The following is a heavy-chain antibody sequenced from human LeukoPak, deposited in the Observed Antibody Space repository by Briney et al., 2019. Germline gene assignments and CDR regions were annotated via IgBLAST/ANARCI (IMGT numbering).Heavy chain of an antibody. J-gene: IGHJ6*03. CDR3: AKDALYGSGSYMGYYYYYMDV. D-gene: IGHD3-10*01. Sequence: PGGSLRLSCAASGFTFSSYVMNWVRQAPGKGLEWVSSISSSSSYIYYADSVKGRFTISRDNAKNSLYLQMNSLRAEDTAVYYCAKDALYGSGSYMGYYYYYMDVWGKGTTVTISS. CDR2: ISSSSSYI. CDR1: GFTFSSYV. V-gene: IGHV3-21*01.